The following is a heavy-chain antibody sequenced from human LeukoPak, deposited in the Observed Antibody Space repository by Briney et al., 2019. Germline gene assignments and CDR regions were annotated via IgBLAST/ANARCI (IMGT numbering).Heavy chain of an antibody. CDR3: ARILGYCSGGSCYDSRFDP. Sequence: SETLSLTCTVSGGSISSSSYYWGWIRQPPGKGLEWIAYIYYSGSTNYNPSLKSRVTISMDTSKNQFSLKLSSVTAADTAVYYCARILGYCSGGSCYDSRFDPWGQGTLVTVSS. D-gene: IGHD2-15*01. CDR2: IYYSGST. V-gene: IGHV4-61*05. CDR1: GGSISSSSYY. J-gene: IGHJ5*02.